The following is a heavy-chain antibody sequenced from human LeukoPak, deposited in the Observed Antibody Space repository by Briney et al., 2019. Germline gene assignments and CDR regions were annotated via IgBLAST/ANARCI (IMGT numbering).Heavy chain of an antibody. CDR2: IYYSGST. Sequence: SETLSLTCTVSGGSISSYYWSWIRQPPGKGLEWIGYIYYSGSTNYNPSLKSRVTISVDTSKNQFSLKLSSVTAADTAVYYCARDLLAAAGPGAFDIWGQGTMVTVSS. CDR1: GGSISSYY. CDR3: ARDLLAAAGPGAFDI. V-gene: IGHV4-59*01. J-gene: IGHJ3*02. D-gene: IGHD6-13*01.